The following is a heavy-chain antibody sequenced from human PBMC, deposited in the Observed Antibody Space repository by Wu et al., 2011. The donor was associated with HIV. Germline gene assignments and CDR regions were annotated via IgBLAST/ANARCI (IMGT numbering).Heavy chain of an antibody. V-gene: IGHV1-46*01. J-gene: IGHJ3*02. CDR2: INPSVGST. D-gene: IGHD3-10*01. CDR3: ARDGRHYYGSGNYYVVNAFDI. CDR1: GYTFTSYY. Sequence: QVQLVQSGAEVKTPGASVKVSCKPSGYTFTSYYIHWVRQAPGQGLEWMGIINPSVGSTTPAQKFQGRVTMTRDTSTSTVYMELSSLRSEDTAVYYCARDGRHYYGSGNYYVVNAFDIWGQGTLVTVSS.